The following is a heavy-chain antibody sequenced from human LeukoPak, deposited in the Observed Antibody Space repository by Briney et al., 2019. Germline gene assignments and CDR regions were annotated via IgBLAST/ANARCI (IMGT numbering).Heavy chain of an antibody. CDR1: GFTVSTTY. CDR3: AKAVAASWYYFDY. D-gene: IGHD2-15*01. J-gene: IGHJ4*02. Sequence: PGGSLRLSCAASGFTVSTTYMSWVRQAPGKGLEWVSIIYSGGSTYYADSVKGRFTISRDNSKNTLYLQMNTLRTEDTAVYYCAKAVAASWYYFDYWGQGAQVTVSS. CDR2: IYSGGST. V-gene: IGHV3-53*01.